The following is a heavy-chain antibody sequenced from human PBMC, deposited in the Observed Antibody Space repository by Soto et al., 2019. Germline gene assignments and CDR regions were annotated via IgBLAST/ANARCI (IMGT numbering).Heavy chain of an antibody. V-gene: IGHV4-31*03. J-gene: IGHJ4*02. CDR1: GASVSSGDSY. D-gene: IGHD2-8*01. CDR3: ARDSSQRYAIDY. CDR2: IYYSGTT. Sequence: QVQLQESGPGLVKPSQTLSLTCTVSGASVSSGDSYWNWIRQHPGRGLEWIGYIYYSGTTYYSPSLKSRVTISVDTSKNQSALGLSSVTAADTAVYYCARDSSQRYAIDYWGQGTLVTVSS.